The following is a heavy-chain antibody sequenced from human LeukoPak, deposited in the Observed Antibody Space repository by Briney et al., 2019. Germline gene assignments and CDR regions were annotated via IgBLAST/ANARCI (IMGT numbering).Heavy chain of an antibody. CDR3: ARGRYDSSGYYPRTFDY. CDR2: IYYSGST. CDR1: GGSISSGDYY. Sequence: SQTLSLTCTVSGGSISSGDYYWSWIRQPPGKGLEWIGYIYYSGSTYYNPSLKSRVTISVDTSKNQFSLKLSSVTAADTAVYYCARGRYDSSGYYPRTFDYWGQGTLVTVSS. V-gene: IGHV4-30-4*01. D-gene: IGHD3-22*01. J-gene: IGHJ4*02.